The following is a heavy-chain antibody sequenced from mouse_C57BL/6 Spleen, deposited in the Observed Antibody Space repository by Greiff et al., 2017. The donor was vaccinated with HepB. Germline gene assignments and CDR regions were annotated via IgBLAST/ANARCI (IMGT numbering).Heavy chain of an antibody. V-gene: IGHV1-80*01. D-gene: IGHD2-5*01. CDR1: GYAFSSYW. CDR3: ARGDSNYLYWYFDV. Sequence: VKLVESGAELVKPGASVKISCKASGYAFSSYWMNWVKQRPGKGLEWIGQIYPGDGDTNYNGKFKGKATLTADKSSSTAYMQLSSLTSEDSAVYFCARGDSNYLYWYFDVWGTGTTVTVSS. J-gene: IGHJ1*03. CDR2: IYPGDGDT.